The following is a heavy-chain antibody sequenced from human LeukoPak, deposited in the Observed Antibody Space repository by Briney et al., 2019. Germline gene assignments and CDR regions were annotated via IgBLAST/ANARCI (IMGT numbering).Heavy chain of an antibody. CDR3: ARSNLYDTTAYHIGAFDI. Sequence: SETLSLSCAVYGGSLSGHYWSWIRQAPGRGLEWLGEIHHRGGTNYNPSLKSRVTISVDTSRNQFSLKLRSVTAADTAVYYCARSNLYDTTAYHIGAFDIWGQGTMVTVSS. CDR1: GGSLSGHY. CDR2: IHHRGGT. D-gene: IGHD3-22*01. V-gene: IGHV4-34*01. J-gene: IGHJ3*02.